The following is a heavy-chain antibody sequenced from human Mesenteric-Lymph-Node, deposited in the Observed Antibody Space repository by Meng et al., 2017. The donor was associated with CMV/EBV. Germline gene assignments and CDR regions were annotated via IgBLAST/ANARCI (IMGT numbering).Heavy chain of an antibody. Sequence: GESLKISCAAAGFILSSYWMSWVRQAPGKGLEWVANIKYDGSETYYVDSVKGRFIISRDNAKNSLYLQMSSLRVEDTAVYYCARGRIRIGHYDNDYWGQGTLVTVSS. J-gene: IGHJ4*02. CDR2: IKYDGSET. CDR1: GFILSSYW. V-gene: IGHV3-7*01. CDR3: ARGRIRIGHYDNDY. D-gene: IGHD3-22*01.